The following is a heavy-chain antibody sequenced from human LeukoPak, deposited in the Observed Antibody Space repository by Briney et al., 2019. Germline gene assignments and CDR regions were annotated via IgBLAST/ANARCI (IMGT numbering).Heavy chain of an antibody. J-gene: IGHJ4*02. V-gene: IGHV1-18*01. CDR3: VRREDTAMADFDY. CDR2: ISAYNGNT. D-gene: IGHD5-18*01. Sequence: VASVKVSCKASGYTFTSYGISWVRQAAGQGLEWMGWISAYNGNTNYAQKLQGRVTMTTDTSTSAAYMELRSLRSDDTAVYYCVRREDTAMADFDYWGQGTLVTVSS. CDR1: GYTFTSYG.